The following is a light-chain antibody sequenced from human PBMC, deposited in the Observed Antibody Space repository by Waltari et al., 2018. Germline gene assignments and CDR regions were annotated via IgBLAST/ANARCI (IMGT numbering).Light chain of an antibody. CDR2: KVS. CDR3: LQSSQWPYA. J-gene: IGKJ2*01. V-gene: IGKV2-30*02. Sequence: DVVMTQSPLSLAVTLGQPASISCRSSQSLVQSDGSIFLNWFHQKPGQSPRRLIYKVSNRESGVPDRFSGSGSGTDFTLKISRVEAEDVGIYYCLQSSQWPYAFGQGTKLEIK. CDR1: QSLVQSDGSIF.